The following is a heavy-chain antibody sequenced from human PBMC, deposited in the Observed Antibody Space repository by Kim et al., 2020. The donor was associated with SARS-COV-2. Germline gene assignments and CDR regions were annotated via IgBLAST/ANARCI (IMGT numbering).Heavy chain of an antibody. V-gene: IGHV1-3*01. Sequence: ASVKVSCKASGYTFTSYAMHWVRQAPGQRLEWMGWINAGNGNTKYSQKFQGRVTITRDTSASTAYMELSSLRSEDTAVYYCGLLPGIAAAGNYWGQGTLVTVSS. CDR3: GLLPGIAAAGNY. J-gene: IGHJ4*02. D-gene: IGHD6-13*01. CDR1: GYTFTSYA. CDR2: INAGNGNT.